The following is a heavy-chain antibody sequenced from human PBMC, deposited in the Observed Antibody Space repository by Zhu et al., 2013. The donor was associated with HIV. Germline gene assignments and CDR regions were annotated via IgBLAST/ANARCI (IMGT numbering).Heavy chain of an antibody. CDR2: INPNSGGT. CDR1: GYTFTGYY. Sequence: VQLVQSGAEVKKPGASVKVSRKASGYTFTGYYMHWVRQAPGQGLEWMGWINPNSGGTNYAQKFQGRVTMTRDTSISTAYMELSRLRSDDTAVYYCARDRFGESQPRDAFDIWGQGTMVTVSS. V-gene: IGHV1-2*02. J-gene: IGHJ3*02. CDR3: ARDRFGESQPRDAFDI. D-gene: IGHD3-10*01.